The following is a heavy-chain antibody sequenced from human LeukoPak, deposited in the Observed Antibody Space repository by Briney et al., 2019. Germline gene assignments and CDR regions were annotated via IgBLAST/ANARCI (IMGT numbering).Heavy chain of an antibody. CDR3: ARSWLGSGNYPLDY. D-gene: IGHD3-10*01. CDR1: GDTFTGYY. CDR2: INPHSGGT. J-gene: IGHJ4*02. V-gene: IGHV1-2*02. Sequence: ASVKVSFKTSGDTFTGYYMHWVRQAPGQGLEWMGWINPHSGGTKFAQKFQGRVTVTTDTSINTGYMELNSLISDDTAVYYCARSWLGSGNYPLDYWGQGTVITVSS.